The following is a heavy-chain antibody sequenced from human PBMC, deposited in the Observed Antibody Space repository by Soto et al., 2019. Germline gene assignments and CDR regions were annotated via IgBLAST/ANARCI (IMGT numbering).Heavy chain of an antibody. CDR2: IKQDEGEK. Sequence: PGGTLRISCAASGFPFSSHWLSWVRQAPGKGLEWVANIKQDEGEKKYVDSVKGRFTISRDNAKNSLYLQMNYLRAEDTAVYYCAKTSVLLPAAANRGSPYNYYPLDFWGKGTTVTVPS. CDR1: GFPFSSHW. D-gene: IGHD2-2*01. J-gene: IGHJ6*04. V-gene: IGHV3-7*03. CDR3: AKTSVLLPAAANRGSPYNYYPLDF.